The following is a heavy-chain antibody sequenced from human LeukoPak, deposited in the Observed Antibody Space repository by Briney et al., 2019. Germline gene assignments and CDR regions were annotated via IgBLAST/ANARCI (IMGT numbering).Heavy chain of an antibody. CDR3: ARPDDSESFYRANHY. V-gene: IGHV3-30*04. CDR1: GFSFTTYP. CDR2: ILMVGINT. Sequence: GRSLRLSCAAPGFSFTTYPMPWVRQAPGKGREGVADILMVGINTYYADSVKGRFTISRDNSNNTLSLQMNGLRVEDTDVYYCARPDDSESFYRANHYWGRGTLVTVS. D-gene: IGHD3-10*01. J-gene: IGHJ4*02.